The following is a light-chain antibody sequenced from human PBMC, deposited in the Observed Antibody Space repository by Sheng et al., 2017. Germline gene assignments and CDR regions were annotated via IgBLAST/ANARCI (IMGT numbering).Light chain of an antibody. Sequence: QSVVTQPPSVSGAPGQRVIISCTGSSSNIGAGYDVHWYQQLPDTVPRLLIYANSHRPSGVPDRFSASKSGTSASLAITWLQAEDEADYYCTSYKNYNTLVFGGGTKLTV. CDR1: SSNIGAGYD. J-gene: IGLJ2*01. CDR3: TSYKNYNTLV. CDR2: ANS. V-gene: IGLV1-40*01.